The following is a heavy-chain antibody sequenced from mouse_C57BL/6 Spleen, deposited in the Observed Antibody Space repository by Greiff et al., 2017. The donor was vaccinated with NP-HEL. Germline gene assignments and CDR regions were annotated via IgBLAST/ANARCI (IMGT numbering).Heavy chain of an antibody. Sequence: EVKVEESGGGLVKPGGSLKLSCAASGFTFSDYGMHWVRQAPEKGLEWVAYISSGSSTIYYADTVKGRFTIARDNAKNTLFLQMTSLRSEDTDMYYCARGDYDGFDYWGKGTTLTVSS. V-gene: IGHV5-17*01. CDR2: ISSGSSTI. CDR1: GFTFSDYG. CDR3: ARGDYDGFDY. D-gene: IGHD2-4*01. J-gene: IGHJ2*01.